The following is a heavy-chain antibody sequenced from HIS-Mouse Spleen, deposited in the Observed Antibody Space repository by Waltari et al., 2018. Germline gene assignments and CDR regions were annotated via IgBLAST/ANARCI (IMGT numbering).Heavy chain of an antibody. CDR3: AREPRAAAGNWFDP. Sequence: QVQLVASGGGVVQPGRSLRLSCAASVFTFRCYASPWVRQAPGKGLEWVAVISYDGSNKYYADSVKGRFTISRDNSKNTLYLQMNSLRAEDTAVYYCAREPRAAAGNWFDPWGQGTLVTVSS. CDR2: ISYDGSNK. CDR1: VFTFRCYA. J-gene: IGHJ5*02. D-gene: IGHD6-13*01. V-gene: IGHV3-30-3*01.